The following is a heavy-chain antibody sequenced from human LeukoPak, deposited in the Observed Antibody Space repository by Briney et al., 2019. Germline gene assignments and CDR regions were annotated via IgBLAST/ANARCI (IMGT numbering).Heavy chain of an antibody. CDR1: GGSFSGYY. D-gene: IGHD3-9*01. Sequence: SGTLSLTCAVYGGSFSGYYWSWIRQPPGKGLEWIGEINHSGSTNYNPSLKSRVTISVDTSKNQFSLKPSSVTAADTAVYYCARRGYDILTGYYSSWGQGTLVTVSS. CDR2: INHSGST. V-gene: IGHV4-34*01. J-gene: IGHJ5*02. CDR3: ARRGYDILTGYYSS.